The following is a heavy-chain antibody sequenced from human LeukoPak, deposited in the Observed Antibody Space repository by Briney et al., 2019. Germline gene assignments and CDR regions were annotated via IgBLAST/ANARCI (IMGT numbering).Heavy chain of an antibody. V-gene: IGHV4-39*07. Sequence: SETLSLTCTVPSGSISGSSYFWGWIRQPPGKGLEWIGEINHSGSTNYNPSLKSRVTISVDTSKNQFSLKLSSVTAADTAVYYCARAAAFDIWGQGTMVTVSS. CDR2: INHSGST. CDR3: ARAAAFDI. J-gene: IGHJ3*02. CDR1: SGSISGSSYF.